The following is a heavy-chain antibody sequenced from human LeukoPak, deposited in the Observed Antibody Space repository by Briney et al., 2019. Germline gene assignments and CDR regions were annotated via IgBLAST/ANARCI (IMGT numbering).Heavy chain of an antibody. J-gene: IGHJ4*02. D-gene: IGHD1-26*01. CDR3: AKDIYAKGAVGGFDY. CDR2: IKWDGDSA. CDR1: GFTFDDYT. V-gene: IGHV3-43*01. Sequence: SGGSLRLSCAASGFTFDDYTMHWVRQAPGKGLEWVSLIKWDGDSAYYADSLKGRFTISRDNSKNSLFLQMNSLRTEDTALYFCAKDIYAKGAVGGFDYWGQGTLVTVSS.